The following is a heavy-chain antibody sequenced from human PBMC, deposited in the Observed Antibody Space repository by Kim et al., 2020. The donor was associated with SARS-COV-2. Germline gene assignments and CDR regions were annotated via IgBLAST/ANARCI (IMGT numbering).Heavy chain of an antibody. J-gene: IGHJ2*01. D-gene: IGHD1-26*01. V-gene: IGHV3-74*01. Sequence: GGSLRLSCAASGFTFSTYWMNWVRQAPGKGLVWVSRVSRDGINTRYADSVNGRFTISRDNAKNSLYLQMNSLRAEDTAVYYCARAGTSSPGSSDLWGRGTLVTVSS. CDR2: VSRDGINT. CDR1: GFTFSTYW. CDR3: ARAGTSSPGSSDL.